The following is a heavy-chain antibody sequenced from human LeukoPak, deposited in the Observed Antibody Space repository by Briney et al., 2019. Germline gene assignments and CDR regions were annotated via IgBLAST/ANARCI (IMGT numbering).Heavy chain of an antibody. CDR1: GGSFSGYY. CDR2: INHSGSN. V-gene: IGHV4-34*01. D-gene: IGHD3-10*01. J-gene: IGHJ4*02. CDR3: ARGPPSRLYYGSGSYFY. Sequence: PSETLSLTCAVNGGSFSGYYWSWIRQPPGKGLEWIGEINHSGSNNYNPSLKSRVTISVDTSKNQFSLKLSSVTAAGTAVYYCARGPPSRLYYGSGSYFYWGQGTLVTVSS.